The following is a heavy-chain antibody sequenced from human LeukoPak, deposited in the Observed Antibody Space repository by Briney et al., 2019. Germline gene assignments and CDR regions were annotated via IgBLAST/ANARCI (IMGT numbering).Heavy chain of an antibody. V-gene: IGHV3-30-3*01. D-gene: IGHD3-22*01. CDR1: GFTFSIYA. CDR2: ISYDGSNK. J-gene: IGHJ4*02. CDR3: AREATDYYDSSGYHGYFDY. Sequence: GGSLRLSCAASGFTFSIYAMHWVRQAPGKGLEWVAVISYDGSNKYYADSVKGRFTISRDNSKNTLYLQMNSLRAEDTAVYYCAREATDYYDSSGYHGYFDYWGQGTLVTVSS.